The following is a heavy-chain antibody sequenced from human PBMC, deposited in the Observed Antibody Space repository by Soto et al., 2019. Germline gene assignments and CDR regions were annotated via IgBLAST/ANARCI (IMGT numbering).Heavy chain of an antibody. CDR1: GYTFTSYY. J-gene: IGHJ5*02. CDR2: IHPSGGST. V-gene: IGHV1-46*04. Sequence: QVQLVQSGAEVKKPGASVKVSCRASGYTFTSYYMHWVRQAPGPGLEWMGIIHPSGGSTSYAQKLLGRVTVTRGTSTGPDEMELGSQGTEVKAVSYWARGDSSWSGVDPWGQGTLVTVSS. D-gene: IGHD6-19*01. CDR3: ARGDSSWSGVDP.